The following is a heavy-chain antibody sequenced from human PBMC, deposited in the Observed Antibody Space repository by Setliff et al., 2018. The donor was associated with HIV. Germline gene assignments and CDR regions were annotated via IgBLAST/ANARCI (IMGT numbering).Heavy chain of an antibody. J-gene: IGHJ6*02. CDR1: GGTFSSYV. Sequence: GASVKVSCKASGGTFSSYVISWVRQAPGQGPEWMGGIIPMYGVTNYAQKFQGRVTITTDESTSTACMELSSLRSEDTAVYYCARSVIGYYYYGMDVWGQGTLVTVSS. CDR2: IIPMYGVT. V-gene: IGHV1-69*05. CDR3: ARSVIGYYYYGMDV. D-gene: IGHD3-10*01.